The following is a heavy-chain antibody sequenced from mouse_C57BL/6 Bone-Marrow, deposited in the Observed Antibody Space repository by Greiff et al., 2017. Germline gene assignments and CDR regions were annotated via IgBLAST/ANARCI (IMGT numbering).Heavy chain of an antibody. V-gene: IGHV3-8*01. J-gene: IGHJ2*01. D-gene: IGHD1-1*01. Sequence: EVQLQQSGPGLAKPSQTLSLTCSVTGYSITSDYWNWIRKFPGNKLEYMGYISYSGSTYYNPSLKSRISITRDTSKNQYYLQLNSVTTEDTATYXGARYRYYGSRDFDYWGQGTTLTVSS. CDR3: ARYRYYGSRDFDY. CDR1: GYSITSDY. CDR2: ISYSGST.